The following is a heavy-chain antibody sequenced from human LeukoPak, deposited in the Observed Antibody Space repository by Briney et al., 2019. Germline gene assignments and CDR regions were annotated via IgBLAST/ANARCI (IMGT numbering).Heavy chain of an antibody. D-gene: IGHD4-23*01. CDR3: ARSTVVTGRYYYYYMDA. J-gene: IGHJ6*03. CDR1: GFTVSSNY. V-gene: IGHV3-53*01. CDR2: IDSGGST. Sequence: GGSLRLSCAASGFTVSSNYMSWVRQAPGKGLEWVSVIDSGGSTYYADSVKGRFTISRDNSRNTLYLQMNSLRAEDTAVYYCARSTVVTGRYYYYYMDAWGKGTTVSVSS.